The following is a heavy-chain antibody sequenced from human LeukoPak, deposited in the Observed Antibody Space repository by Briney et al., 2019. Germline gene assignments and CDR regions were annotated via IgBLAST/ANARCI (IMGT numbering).Heavy chain of an antibody. CDR3: ARGGTYWPQWWFAP. CDR1: GGSISTYY. V-gene: IGHV4-59*01. D-gene: IGHD1-26*01. J-gene: IGHJ5*02. CDR2: IYYTGST. Sequence: AETLSLTWTVSGGSISTYYWSWIQRPPGKGLEWIGYIYYTGSTSYNPSLKRRVTMSLDASKNQFSLELNSVTPADTAVYYCARGGTYWPQWWFAPWGRGPLVSVPS.